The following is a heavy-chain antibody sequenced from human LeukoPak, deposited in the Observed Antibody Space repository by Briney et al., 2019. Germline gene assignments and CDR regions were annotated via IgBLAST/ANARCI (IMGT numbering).Heavy chain of an antibody. CDR2: ISPSGDST. CDR1: GFTFSSHS. D-gene: IGHD6-19*01. Sequence: GGSLRLSRAASGFTFSSHSMSWVRQAPGEGLEWVSAISPSGDSTSYPDSVKGRFTISRYNSKNTVYLQMNSLSADDTAIYYCARRLLVAGRTDFFDYWGQGTLVTVSS. CDR3: ARRLLVAGRTDFFDY. V-gene: IGHV3-23*01. J-gene: IGHJ4*02.